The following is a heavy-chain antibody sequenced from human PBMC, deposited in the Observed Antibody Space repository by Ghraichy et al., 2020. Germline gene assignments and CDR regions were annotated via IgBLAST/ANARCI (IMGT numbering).Heavy chain of an antibody. D-gene: IGHD1-7*01. CDR1: GYTFTSYG. V-gene: IGHV1-18*01. CDR2: INSYTGNT. J-gene: IGHJ4*02. CDR3: ARGWNYEWDY. Sequence: ASVKVSCKASGYTFTSYGISWVRQAPGQGLEWMGWINSYTGNTNYAPKLQGRVTMTTETSTSTAYMELTSLRSDDTAVYYCARGWNYEWDYWGQGTLVTVSS.